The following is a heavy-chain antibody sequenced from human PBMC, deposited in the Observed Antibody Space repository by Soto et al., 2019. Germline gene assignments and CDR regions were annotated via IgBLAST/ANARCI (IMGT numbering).Heavy chain of an antibody. CDR3: ASRGSGSYYDY. D-gene: IGHD1-26*01. CDR2: ISGSGGST. CDR1: GFTFSSYA. J-gene: IGHJ4*02. Sequence: EVQLLESGGGLVQPGGSLRLSCAASGFTFSSYAMRWVRQAPVKGLEWLSAISGSGGSTYYADSVKGRFTISRDNSKNTLYMQMNSLSEEEKDVYYCASRGSGSYYDYWGQGTLVTVSS. V-gene: IGHV3-23*01.